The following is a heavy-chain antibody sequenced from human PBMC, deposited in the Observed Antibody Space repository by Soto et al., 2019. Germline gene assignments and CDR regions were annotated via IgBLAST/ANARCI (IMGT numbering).Heavy chain of an antibody. D-gene: IGHD2-15*01. CDR3: ARALYCSGGSCYPKRYYYGMDV. CDR2: ISYDGSNK. Sequence: GGSLRLSCAASGFTFSSYAMHWVRQAPGKGLEWVAVISYDGSNKYYADSVKGRFTISRDNSKNTLYLQMNSLRAEDTAVYYCARALYCSGGSCYPKRYYYGMDVWGQGTTVTVSS. J-gene: IGHJ6*02. V-gene: IGHV3-30-3*01. CDR1: GFTFSSYA.